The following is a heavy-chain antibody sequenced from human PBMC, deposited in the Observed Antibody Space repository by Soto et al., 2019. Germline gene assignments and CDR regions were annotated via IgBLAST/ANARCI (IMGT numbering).Heavy chain of an antibody. CDR2: IYSGGNT. CDR3: ASLGYSESSFAFDF. V-gene: IGHV3-53*01. D-gene: IGHD5-12*01. CDR1: GFTVSTNY. J-gene: IGHJ3*01. Sequence: QPGGSLRHSCAASGFTVSTNYMNWVRQAPGKGLEWVSVIYSGGNTYYADSVKGRFTISRDDSKNTLYLQMNSLRAGDTAVYYCASLGYSESSFAFDFWGQGTMVTVSS.